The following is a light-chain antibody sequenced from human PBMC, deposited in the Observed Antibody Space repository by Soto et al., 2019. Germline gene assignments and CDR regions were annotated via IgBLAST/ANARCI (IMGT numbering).Light chain of an antibody. CDR3: CSFAGSYTL. J-gene: IGLJ2*01. CDR2: DVI. V-gene: IGLV2-11*01. CDR1: SSDVGGYDY. Sequence: QSALTQPRSVSESPGQSVTISCTGTSSDVGGYDYVSWYQQHPGKAPKLMIYDVIKRPSGVPDRFSGSKSGNTASLTISGLQAEDEADYYCCSFAGSYTLFGGGTKLTVL.